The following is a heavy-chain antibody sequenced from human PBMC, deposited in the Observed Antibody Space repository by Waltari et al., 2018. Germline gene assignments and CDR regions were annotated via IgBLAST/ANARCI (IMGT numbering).Heavy chain of an antibody. D-gene: IGHD2-15*01. CDR3: AKGWRVAATGGAFDI. CDR2: IWYDVSNK. Sequence: QVQLVESGGGVVQPGRSLRPSCAASGFTFSSSGMHWVRQAPGKGLEWVAVIWYDVSNKYYADSVKGRFTISRDNSKNTLYLQMNSLRAEDTAMYYCAKGWRVAATGGAFDIWGQGTMVTVSS. J-gene: IGHJ3*02. V-gene: IGHV3-30*18. CDR1: GFTFSSSG.